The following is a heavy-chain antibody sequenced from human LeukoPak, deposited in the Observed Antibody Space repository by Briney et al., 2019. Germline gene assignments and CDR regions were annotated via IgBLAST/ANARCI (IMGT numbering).Heavy chain of an antibody. Sequence: ALVKVSCKASGYTFTGYYMHWVRQAPGQGLEWMGWINPNSGGTNYAQKFQGRVTMTRDTSISTAYMELSRLRSDDTAVYYCARRLLEHDAFDIWGQGTMVTVSS. CDR3: ARRLLEHDAFDI. V-gene: IGHV1-2*02. J-gene: IGHJ3*02. CDR1: GYTFTGYY. CDR2: INPNSGGT. D-gene: IGHD1/OR15-1a*01.